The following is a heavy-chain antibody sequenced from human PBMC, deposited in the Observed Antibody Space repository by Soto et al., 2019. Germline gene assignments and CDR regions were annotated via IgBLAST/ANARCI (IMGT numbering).Heavy chain of an antibody. V-gene: IGHV4-31*03. CDR3: ASSPSGGYDSSGYYSPHYYYYYGMDV. J-gene: IGHJ6*01. Sequence: PSETLSLTCTVSGGSISSGGYYWSRIRQHPGKGLEWIGYIYYSGSTYYNPSLKSRVTISVDTSKNQFSLKLSSVTAADTAVYYCASSPSGGYDSSGYYSPHYYYYYGMDVWGQGTTVTVSS. D-gene: IGHD3-22*01. CDR2: IYYSGST. CDR1: GGSISSGGYY.